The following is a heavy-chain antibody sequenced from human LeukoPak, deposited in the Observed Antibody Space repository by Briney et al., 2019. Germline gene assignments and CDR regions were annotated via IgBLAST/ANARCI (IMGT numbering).Heavy chain of an antibody. D-gene: IGHD3-22*01. J-gene: IGHJ4*02. CDR3: ATPYYYDSSGYYDQFDY. CDR2: IIPMLGIT. CDR1: GGTFSSYA. Sequence: ASVKVSCKASGGTFSSYAISWVRQAPGQGLEWMGRIIPMLGITNYAQKFQDRVTITADKSTSTAYMELSSLRSEDTAIYYCATPYYYDSSGYYDQFDYWGQGTLVTVSS. V-gene: IGHV1-69*04.